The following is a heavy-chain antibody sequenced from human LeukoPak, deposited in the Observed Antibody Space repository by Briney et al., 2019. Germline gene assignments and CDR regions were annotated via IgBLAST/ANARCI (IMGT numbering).Heavy chain of an antibody. J-gene: IGHJ4*02. CDR3: ARGPPNWGYDY. D-gene: IGHD7-27*01. CDR1: GYTFTSYD. Sequence: ASVKVSCKASGYTFTSYDFNWVRQATGQRPEWMGWMSPNSGDTGYAQKFQDRVTMTRNTSMSTAYMELSSLRSDDTAVYYCARGPPNWGYDYWGPGTLVTVSS. V-gene: IGHV1-8*01. CDR2: MSPNSGDT.